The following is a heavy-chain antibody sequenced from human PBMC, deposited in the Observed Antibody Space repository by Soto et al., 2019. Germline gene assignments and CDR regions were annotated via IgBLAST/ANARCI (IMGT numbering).Heavy chain of an antibody. CDR2: IYYSGST. D-gene: IGHD3-9*01. CDR1: GGSISSYY. Sequence: SETLSLTCTVSGGSISSYYWSWIRQPPGKGLEWIGYIYYSGSTNYNPSLKSRVTISVDTSKNQFSLKLSSVTAADTAVYYCAASPNYDILTGYYSGPRGQGTLVTVSS. J-gene: IGHJ5*02. CDR3: AASPNYDILTGYYSGP. V-gene: IGHV4-59*08.